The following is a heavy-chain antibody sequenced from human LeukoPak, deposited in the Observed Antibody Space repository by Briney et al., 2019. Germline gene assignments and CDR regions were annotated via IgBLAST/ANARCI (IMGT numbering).Heavy chain of an antibody. CDR2: ISGSGGST. D-gene: IGHD6-19*01. J-gene: IGHJ4*02. Sequence: PGGSLRLSSAASGFTFSSYAMSWVRQAPGKGLEWVSAISGSGGSTYYADSVKGRFTISRDNSKNTLYLQMNSLRAEDTAVYYCAKDGRHSSGWYNCWGQGTLVTVSS. CDR1: GFTFSSYA. CDR3: AKDGRHSSGWYNC. V-gene: IGHV3-23*01.